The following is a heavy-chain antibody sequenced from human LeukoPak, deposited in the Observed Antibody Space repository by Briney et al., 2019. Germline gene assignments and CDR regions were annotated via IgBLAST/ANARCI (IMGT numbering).Heavy chain of an antibody. J-gene: IGHJ5*02. CDR3: ARHEAWFDP. CDR1: GGSISSSSYY. Sequence: SETLSLTCTVSGGSISSSSYYWGWIRQPPGKGLEWIGSIYYSGSTYYNPSLKSRVTISVDTSKNQFSLKLSSVTAADTAVYYCARHEAWFDPWGQGTLVTISS. V-gene: IGHV4-39*01. CDR2: IYYSGST.